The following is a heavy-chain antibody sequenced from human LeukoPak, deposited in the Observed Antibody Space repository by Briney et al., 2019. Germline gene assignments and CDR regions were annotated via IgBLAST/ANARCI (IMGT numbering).Heavy chain of an antibody. CDR2: IRYDGSNK. D-gene: IGHD3-9*01. V-gene: IGHV3-30*02. CDR1: GFTFSTYG. Sequence: GGSLRLSCAASGFTFSTYGMHWVRQAPGRGLEWVAIIRYDGSNKYYADSVKGRFTISRGNSKNTLYLQMNSLRAEDTAVYYCARGPDYDILADYFDYWGQGTLVTVSS. J-gene: IGHJ4*02. CDR3: ARGPDYDILADYFDY.